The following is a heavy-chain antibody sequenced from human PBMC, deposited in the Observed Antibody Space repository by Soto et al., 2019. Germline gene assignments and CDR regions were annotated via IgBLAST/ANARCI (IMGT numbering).Heavy chain of an antibody. CDR1: GASITITSYF. CDR3: AKKLPLLARFDD. Sequence: PSDTLSLTSPLSGASITITSYFLAWIRHPPGRGLEWVGSIYYSGKTHYNPSLKNRFTISVDSSKNQVSLQMTSVTAADTAAYQWAKKLPLLARFDDWGPGSLLTVST. J-gene: IGHJ4*02. V-gene: IGHV4-39*01. CDR2: IYYSGKT. D-gene: IGHD3-3*02.